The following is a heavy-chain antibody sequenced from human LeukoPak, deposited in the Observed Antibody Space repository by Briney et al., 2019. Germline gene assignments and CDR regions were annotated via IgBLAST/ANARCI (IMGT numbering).Heavy chain of an antibody. V-gene: IGHV1-69*05. Sequence: SVKVSCKASGGTFSSYAISWVRQAPGQGLEWMGGIIPIFGTANYAQKFQGRVTITTGESTSTAYMELSSLRSEDTAVYYCASGHSGSYFPSRQVLQYYMDVWGKGTTVTVSS. J-gene: IGHJ6*03. CDR3: ASGHSGSYFPSRQVLQYYMDV. CDR1: GGTFSSYA. D-gene: IGHD1-26*01. CDR2: IIPIFGTA.